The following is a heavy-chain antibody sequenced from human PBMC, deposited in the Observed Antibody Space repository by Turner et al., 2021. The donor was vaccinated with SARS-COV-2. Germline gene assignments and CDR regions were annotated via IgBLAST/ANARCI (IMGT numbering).Heavy chain of an antibody. J-gene: IGHJ4*02. CDR2: ISSDGSNT. CDR3: AREVVGVTYYSDY. V-gene: IGHV3-74*01. Sequence: EVQLVESGEGLVLTGGSLRRSCAASGFTFSSYWLHWLRQAQGKGLVGVSRISSDGSNTSYAETVKGRFTIARDNAMNMLYLQMNSVEAEDTSVYDCAREVVGVTYYSDYWGQGTLVTVSS. CDR1: GFTFSSYW. D-gene: IGHD1-26*01.